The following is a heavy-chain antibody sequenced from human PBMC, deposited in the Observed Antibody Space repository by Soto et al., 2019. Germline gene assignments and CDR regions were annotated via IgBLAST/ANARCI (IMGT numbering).Heavy chain of an antibody. CDR1: GFTFSTFW. J-gene: IGHJ4*02. Sequence: EVHLVESGGGLVQPGGSLRLSCAASGFTFSTFWMNWVRQAPGKGLEWVANIKQDGSERYYVDSVKGRFTISRDNAKNSLYLQMNSLRDEDTAVYFCARDAYYYDSSGYYSNFDYWGQGTLVTVSS. D-gene: IGHD3-22*01. CDR3: ARDAYYYDSSGYYSNFDY. V-gene: IGHV3-7*03. CDR2: IKQDGSER.